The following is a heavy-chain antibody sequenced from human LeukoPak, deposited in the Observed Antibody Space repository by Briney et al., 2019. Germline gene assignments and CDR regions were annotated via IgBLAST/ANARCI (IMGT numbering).Heavy chain of an antibody. Sequence: ASVKVSCKASGYTFTSYAMHWVRQAPGQRLEWMGWINTGNGNTKFSQKFQGRVTITRDTSASTAYMELSNLGSEDTAVYYCAKYSSSWHFDYWGQGTLVTVSS. CDR3: AKYSSSWHFDY. D-gene: IGHD6-13*01. CDR1: GYTFTSYA. V-gene: IGHV1-3*04. J-gene: IGHJ4*02. CDR2: INTGNGNT.